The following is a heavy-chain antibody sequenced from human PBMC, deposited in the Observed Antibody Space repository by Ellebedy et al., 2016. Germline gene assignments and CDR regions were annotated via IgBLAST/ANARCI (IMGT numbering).Heavy chain of an antibody. J-gene: IGHJ4*02. Sequence: GGSLRLSXAASGFTFSRYWMSWVRQAPGKGLEWVANIKQDGNEKHYVDSVKGRITISRDNAKNSLYLKMNSLRAEDTAVYYCARGGYCSSTSCYTDVRGPEDSWGQGTLVTVSS. CDR1: GFTFSRYW. CDR2: IKQDGNEK. V-gene: IGHV3-7*01. CDR3: ARGGYCSSTSCYTDVRGPEDS. D-gene: IGHD2-2*02.